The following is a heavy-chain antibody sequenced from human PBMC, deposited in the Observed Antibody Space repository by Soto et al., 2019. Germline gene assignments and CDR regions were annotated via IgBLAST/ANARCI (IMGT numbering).Heavy chain of an antibody. CDR2: ISGSGGST. Sequence: PGGSLRLSCAASGFTFSSYAMSWVRQAPGKGLEWVSAISGSGGSTYYADSVKGRFTISRDNSKSTLLLQMNSLRVEDTAIYYCAKKVNSGPGSQYFDYWGQGTLVTVSS. D-gene: IGHD3-10*01. CDR3: AKKVNSGPGSQYFDY. V-gene: IGHV3-23*01. J-gene: IGHJ4*02. CDR1: GFTFSSYA.